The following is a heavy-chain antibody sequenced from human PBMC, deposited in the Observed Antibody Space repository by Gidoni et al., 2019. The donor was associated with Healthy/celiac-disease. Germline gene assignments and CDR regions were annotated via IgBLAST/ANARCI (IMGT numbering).Heavy chain of an antibody. J-gene: IGHJ3*02. CDR1: GCSISSRSYY. V-gene: IGHV4-39*01. D-gene: IGHD6-25*01. CDR3: ARRAEADAFDI. Sequence: LQLQESGPGLVKPSETLSFTCSVSGCSISSRSYYWGWIRQPPGKGLEWIGSIYYSGSTYYNPSLKSRVSISVDTSKNQFSLKLSSVTAADTAVYYCARRAEADAFDIWGQGTMVTVSS. CDR2: IYYSGST.